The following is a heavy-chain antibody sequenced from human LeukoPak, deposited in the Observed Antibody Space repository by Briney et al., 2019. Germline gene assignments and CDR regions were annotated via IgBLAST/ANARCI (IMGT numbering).Heavy chain of an antibody. V-gene: IGHV4-38-2*01. CDR3: AIAGSGSRDYFDY. CDR1: GYSISNGYY. D-gene: IGHD2-15*01. Sequence: SETLSLTCAVSGYSISNGYYWGWIRQPPGEGLEWIGSIYHSGSSYYNPSLRSRGSFSVDTSKNHFSLKLTSVTAVDTAVYYCAIAGSGSRDYFDYWGQGTLVTVSS. J-gene: IGHJ4*02. CDR2: IYHSGSS.